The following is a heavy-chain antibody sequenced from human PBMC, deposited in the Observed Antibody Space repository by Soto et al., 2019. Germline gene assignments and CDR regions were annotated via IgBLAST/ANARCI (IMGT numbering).Heavy chain of an antibody. D-gene: IGHD3-22*01. CDR2: ISSSSSYI. CDR3: ARVTYYYDSSGYYPFVY. J-gene: IGHJ4*02. CDR1: GFTFSSYS. V-gene: IGHV3-21*01. Sequence: GGSLRLSCAASGFTFSSYSMNWVRQAPGKGLEWVSSISSSSSYIYYADSVKGRFTISRDNAKNSLYLQMNSLRAEDTAVYYCARVTYYYDSSGYYPFVYWGQGTLVTVSS.